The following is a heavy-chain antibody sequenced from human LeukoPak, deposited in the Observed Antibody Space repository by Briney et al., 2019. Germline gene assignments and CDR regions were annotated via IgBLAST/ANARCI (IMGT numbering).Heavy chain of an antibody. Sequence: GGSLRLSCAASGFTFSSYEMHWVRQAPGKGLEWVSYISSSGSTIYYADSVKGRFTISRDNAKNSLYLQMNSLRAEDTAIYYCARDYGGSSPFDYWGQGTLVTVSS. CDR3: ARDYGGSSPFDY. CDR1: GFTFSSYE. V-gene: IGHV3-48*03. J-gene: IGHJ4*02. D-gene: IGHD4-23*01. CDR2: ISSSGSTI.